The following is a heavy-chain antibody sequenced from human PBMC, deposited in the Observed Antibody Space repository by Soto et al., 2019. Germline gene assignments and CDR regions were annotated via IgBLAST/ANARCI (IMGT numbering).Heavy chain of an antibody. D-gene: IGHD3-22*01. CDR3: ARDGYYYDSSGYYFNFDY. CDR2: IKQGGSEK. J-gene: IGHJ4*02. Sequence: GGSLRLSCAASGFTFSDYWMYWVRQAPGKGLEWVANIKQGGSEKKYVESVKGRFTISRDNAKNSLYLQMNSLRAEDTAVYYCARDGYYYDSSGYYFNFDYWGQGALVTVSS. V-gene: IGHV3-7*01. CDR1: GFTFSDYW.